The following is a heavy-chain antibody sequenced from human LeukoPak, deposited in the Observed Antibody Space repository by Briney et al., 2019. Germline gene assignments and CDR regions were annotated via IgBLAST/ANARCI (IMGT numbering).Heavy chain of an antibody. CDR2: IYHSESA. CDR1: GGSISSSYW. J-gene: IGHJ4*02. D-gene: IGHD4-17*01. V-gene: IGHV4-4*02. Sequence: PSETLSLTCAVSGGSISSSYWWTWVRQPPGKGLEWIGEIYHSESANYNPSLQSRVTISVDKSKNHFSLKVSSVTAADTAVYYCARVGTVTTTGFDYWGQGTLVTVSS. CDR3: ARVGTVTTTGFDY.